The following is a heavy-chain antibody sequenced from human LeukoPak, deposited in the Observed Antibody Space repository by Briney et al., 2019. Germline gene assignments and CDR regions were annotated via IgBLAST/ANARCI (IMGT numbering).Heavy chain of an antibody. Sequence: DSVKGRFTISRDNNKNSLYLQMNSLRTEDTALYYCAKALQDYYDSSTYYSCPAFDIWGQGTMVTVSS. V-gene: IGHV3-43*01. D-gene: IGHD3-22*01. J-gene: IGHJ3*02. CDR3: AKALQDYYDSSTYYSCPAFDI.